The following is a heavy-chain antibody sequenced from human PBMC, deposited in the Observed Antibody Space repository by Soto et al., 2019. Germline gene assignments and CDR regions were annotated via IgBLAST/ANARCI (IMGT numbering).Heavy chain of an antibody. CDR2: IKSKTDGGTT. J-gene: IGHJ6*03. V-gene: IGHV3-15*01. CDR1: GFTFSNAW. CDR3: TTEYSSSSDCYYYMDV. Sequence: GGSLRLSCAASGFTFSNAWMSWVRQAPGKGLEWVGRIKSKTDGGTTDYAAPVKGRFTISRDDSKNTLYLQMNSLKTEDTAGYYCTTEYSSSSDCYYYMDVWGKGTTVTVSS. D-gene: IGHD6-6*01.